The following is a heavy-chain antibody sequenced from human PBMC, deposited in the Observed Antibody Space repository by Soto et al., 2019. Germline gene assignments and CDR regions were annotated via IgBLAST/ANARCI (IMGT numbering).Heavy chain of an antibody. D-gene: IGHD6-19*01. J-gene: IGHJ4*02. V-gene: IGHV3-23*01. CDR1: GFTFSSYA. CDR2: ISGSGGST. Sequence: GGSLRLSCAASGFTFSSYAMSWVRQAPGKGLEWVSAISGSGGSTYYADSVKGRFTISRDNSKNTLYLQMNSLRAEDTAVYYCAKDLGRFVAGRPYFDYWGQGTLVPSPQ. CDR3: AKDLGRFVAGRPYFDY.